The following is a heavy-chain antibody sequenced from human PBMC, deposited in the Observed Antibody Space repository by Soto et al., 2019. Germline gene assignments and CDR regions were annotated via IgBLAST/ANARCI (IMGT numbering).Heavy chain of an antibody. V-gene: IGHV3-74*01. J-gene: IGHJ4*02. D-gene: IGHD1-26*01. CDR3: ARGGAMGVDY. CDR2: IYFYGITT. CDR1: GFTFNTHW. Sequence: GSLRLSCTASGFTFNTHWMHCVRQAPGKGLVWVSRIYFYGITTNYADSVKGRLTVSRDNAKNTVYLHVNTLRDEDTAVCYCARGGAMGVDYWGQGTLVTVSS.